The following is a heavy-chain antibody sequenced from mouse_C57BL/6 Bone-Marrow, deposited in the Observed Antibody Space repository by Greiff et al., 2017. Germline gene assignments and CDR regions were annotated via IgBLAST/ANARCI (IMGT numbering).Heavy chain of an antibody. Sequence: QVQLQQPGAELVKPGASVKLSCKASGYTFTSYWMHWVKQRPGQGLEWIGMIHPNSGSTNYNEKFKSKATLTVDKSSSTAYMQLSSLTSEDSAVYYCARSDYYGSSLAWFAYWGQGTMVTVSA. V-gene: IGHV1-64*01. CDR3: ARSDYYGSSLAWFAY. CDR2: IHPNSGST. D-gene: IGHD1-1*01. J-gene: IGHJ3*01. CDR1: GYTFTSYW.